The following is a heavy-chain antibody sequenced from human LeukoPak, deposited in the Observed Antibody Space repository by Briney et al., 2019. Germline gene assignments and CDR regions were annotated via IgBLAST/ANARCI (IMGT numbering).Heavy chain of an antibody. CDR2: FDPEDGET. D-gene: IGHD2-2*01. CDR3: ATVSIAGSTSCCGGFDY. CDR1: GYTLTELS. V-gene: IGHV1-24*01. Sequence: ASVKVSCKVSGYTLTELSMHWVRQAPGKGLELMGGFDPEDGETIYAQKFQGRVTMTEDTSTDTAYMELSSLRSEDTAVYYCATVSIAGSTSCCGGFDYWGQGTLVTVSS. J-gene: IGHJ4*02.